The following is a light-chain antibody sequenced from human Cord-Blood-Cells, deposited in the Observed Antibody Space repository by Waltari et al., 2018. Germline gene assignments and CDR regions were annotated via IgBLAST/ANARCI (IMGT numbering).Light chain of an antibody. J-gene: IGLJ2*01. CDR1: SSDVGSYNL. CDR3: CSYAGSSTYVI. V-gene: IGLV2-23*01. Sequence: QSALTQPASVSGSPGQSITISCTGTSSDVGSYNLVSWYQQHPGKAPKLMSYEGSKRPSGVSNRFAGSTSGNTASLTISGLQAEDEADYYCCSYAGSSTYVIFGGGTKLTVL. CDR2: EGS.